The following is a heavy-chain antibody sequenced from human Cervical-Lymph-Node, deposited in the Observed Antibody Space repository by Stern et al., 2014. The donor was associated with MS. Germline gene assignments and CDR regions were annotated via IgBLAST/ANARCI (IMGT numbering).Heavy chain of an antibody. CDR3: ARQAGYYDNSAYYNY. Sequence: QVQLQESGPGLVKPSQTLSLTCTVSGVSITSSSFYWTWIRQPAGKGLEWIGRIYVRGHTDYNPSLKGRFTMSLDASKNQFSLELPSVTADDTAVYYCARQAGYYDNSAYYNYWGQGTLVTVSS. CDR2: IYVRGHT. CDR1: GVSITSSSFY. J-gene: IGHJ4*02. V-gene: IGHV4-61*02. D-gene: IGHD3-22*01.